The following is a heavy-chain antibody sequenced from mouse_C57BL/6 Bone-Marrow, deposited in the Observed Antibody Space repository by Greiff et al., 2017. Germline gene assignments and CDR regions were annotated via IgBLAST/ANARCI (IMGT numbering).Heavy chain of an antibody. J-gene: IGHJ2*01. CDR2: IDPSDSYT. V-gene: IGHV1-59*01. Sequence: QVQLQQPGAELVRPGTSVKLSCKASGYTFTSYWMHWVKQRPGQGLEWIGVIDPSDSYTNYNQKFKGKATLTVDTSSSTAYMQLSSLTSEDSAVYYCASRPRPSSGRYYFDYWGQGTTLTVSS. CDR1: GYTFTSYW. CDR3: ASRPRPSSGRYYFDY. D-gene: IGHD3-2*02.